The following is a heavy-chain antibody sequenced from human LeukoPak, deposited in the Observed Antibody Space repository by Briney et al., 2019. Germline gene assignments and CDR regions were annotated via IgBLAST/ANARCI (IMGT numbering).Heavy chain of an antibody. V-gene: IGHV1-2*02. Sequence: GASVKVSCKASGYTFTGYYVHWVRQAPGQGLEWMGWINPNTGGARYAQKSQGRVTVTGDMSISTAHMEMIWLKPDDTAVYYCARDNAGNSFEYWGQGTLVTVSS. CDR3: ARDNAGNSFEY. D-gene: IGHD6-13*01. CDR2: INPNTGGA. CDR1: GYTFTGYY. J-gene: IGHJ4*02.